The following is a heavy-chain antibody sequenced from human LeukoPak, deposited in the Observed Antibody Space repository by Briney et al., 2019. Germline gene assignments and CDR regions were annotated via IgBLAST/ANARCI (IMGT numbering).Heavy chain of an antibody. CDR3: APSASSWYPQHG. V-gene: IGHV1-2*02. J-gene: IGHJ4*02. Sequence: GASVKVSCKASGYTFTGYYMHWERQAPGQGLEWMGWINPNSGGTNYAQKFQGRVTMTRDTSISTAYMELSRLRSDDTAVYYCAPSASSWYPQHGWGQGTLVTVSS. CDR2: INPNSGGT. CDR1: GYTFTGYY. D-gene: IGHD6-13*01.